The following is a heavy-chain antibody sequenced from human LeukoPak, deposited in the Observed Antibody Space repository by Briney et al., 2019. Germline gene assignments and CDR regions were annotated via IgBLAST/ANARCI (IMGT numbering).Heavy chain of an antibody. CDR2: TYYRSEWCN. CDR1: GDSVSNNSAA. Sequence: QTLSLTCAISGDSVSNNSAAWNWIRQSPSRGLEWLRRTYYRSEWCNDYAVSVRSRIIINPDTSKNQFSLQLNSVTPEDTAVYYCARGLTTWLDYWGQGTLVTVSS. D-gene: IGHD2/OR15-2a*01. V-gene: IGHV6-1*01. J-gene: IGHJ4*02. CDR3: ARGLTTWLDY.